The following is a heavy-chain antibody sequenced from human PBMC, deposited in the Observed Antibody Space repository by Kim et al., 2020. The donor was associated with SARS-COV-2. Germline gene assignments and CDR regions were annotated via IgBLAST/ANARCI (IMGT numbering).Heavy chain of an antibody. CDR2: INHSGST. V-gene: IGHV4-34*01. CDR1: GGSFSGYY. D-gene: IGHD5-12*01. CDR3: ARARGGYDLRNGRYWYFDL. Sequence: SETLSLTCAVYGGSFSGYYWSWIRQPPGKGLEWIGEINHSGSTNYNPSLKSRVTISVDTSKNEFSLKLSSVTAADTAVYYCARARGGYDLRNGRYWYFDLWGSGTLVTVSS. J-gene: IGHJ2*01.